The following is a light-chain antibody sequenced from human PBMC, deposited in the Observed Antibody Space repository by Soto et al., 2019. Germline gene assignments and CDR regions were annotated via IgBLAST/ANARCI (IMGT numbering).Light chain of an antibody. Sequence: DIQMTQSPSPLPASVGDRVTITCRSSQDFSNYVAWYQKKPGEAPRLLIYVASTLHSGLPSRFSGSGSGTEFTLTISSLQPEDLATYYCQQLNSFPLTFGGGTKVDI. J-gene: IGKJ4*01. CDR3: QQLNSFPLT. CDR1: QDFSNY. CDR2: VAS. V-gene: IGKV1-9*01.